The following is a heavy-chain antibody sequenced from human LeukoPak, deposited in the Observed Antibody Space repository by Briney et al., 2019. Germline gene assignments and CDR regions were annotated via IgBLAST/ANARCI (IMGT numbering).Heavy chain of an antibody. V-gene: IGHV3-64*01. Sequence: GGSLRLSCAASGFTFSSYAMHWVRQAPGKGLEYVSAICCNGGSTYYANSVEGRFTISRDNSKNTLYLQMGSLRAEDMAVYYCARECYYYGMDVWGQGTTVTVSS. J-gene: IGHJ6*02. CDR1: GFTFSSYA. CDR2: ICCNGGST. CDR3: ARECYYYGMDV.